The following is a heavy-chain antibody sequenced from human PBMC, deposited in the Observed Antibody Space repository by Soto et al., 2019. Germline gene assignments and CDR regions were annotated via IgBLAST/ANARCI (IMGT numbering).Heavy chain of an antibody. J-gene: IGHJ5*02. D-gene: IGHD3-10*01. V-gene: IGHV3-21*01. CDR2: ISSSSSYI. Sequence: PGGSLRLSCAASGFTFSSYSMNWVRQAPGKGLEWVSSISSSSSYIYYADSVKGRFTISRDNAKNSLYLQMNSLRAEDTAVYYCARDSRDMVRGVRRFDPWGQGTLVTVSS. CDR1: GFTFSSYS. CDR3: ARDSRDMVRGVRRFDP.